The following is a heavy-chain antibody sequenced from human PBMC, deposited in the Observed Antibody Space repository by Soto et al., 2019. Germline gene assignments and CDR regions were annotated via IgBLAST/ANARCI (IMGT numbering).Heavy chain of an antibody. CDR3: ARRTYFDY. CDR2: ISANNDHT. V-gene: IGHV1-18*01. J-gene: IGHJ4*02. Sequence: QVQLVQCGAEVKKPGASVKVSCKASGYAHNTYAITWVRQSPGQGLEWMGWISANNDHTNYPQKLQGRVTMTTDSSTRTAYMELRSLTSDDTAVYYCARRTYFDYWGQGTLVTVSS. CDR1: GYAHNTYA.